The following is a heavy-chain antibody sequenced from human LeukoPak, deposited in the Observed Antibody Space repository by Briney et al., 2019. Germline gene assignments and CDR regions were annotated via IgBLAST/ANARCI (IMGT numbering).Heavy chain of an antibody. CDR3: ARGFHYALDH. Sequence: HPGGSLRLSCAASGFTFSSYGMHWVRQAPGKGVVWVSRFNHDGSSITYADSVKGQFTISRHNANNTLYMRMNSLRAEDTAVYYCARGFHYALDHRGQGTLVTVSS. D-gene: IGHD2-2*01. CDR1: GFTFSSYG. J-gene: IGHJ4*02. CDR2: FNHDGSSI. V-gene: IGHV3-74*01.